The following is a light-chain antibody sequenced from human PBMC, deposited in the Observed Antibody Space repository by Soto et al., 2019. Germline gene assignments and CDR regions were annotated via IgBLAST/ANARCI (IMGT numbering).Light chain of an antibody. V-gene: IGLV2-14*03. CDR2: DVN. CDR1: SSDIGAYNF. J-gene: IGLJ2*01. CDR3: TSWPTSTTMI. Sequence: QSALTQPASVSGSPGQSITISCTGTSSDIGAYNFVSWYQQHPGKAPKLMLYDVNIRPSGVSNRVSGSKSGNTASLTISGLQAEDEADYYCTSWPTSTTMIFGGGTQLTVL.